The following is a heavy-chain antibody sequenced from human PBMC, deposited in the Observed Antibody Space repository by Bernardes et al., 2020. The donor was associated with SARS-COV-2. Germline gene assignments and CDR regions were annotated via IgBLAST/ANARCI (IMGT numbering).Heavy chain of an antibody. CDR2: INHSGST. J-gene: IGHJ6*02. Sequence: SETLSLTCTVYGGSYSGYYWSWIRQPPGKGLEWIGEINHSGSTSYNPSLKSRVTISIDTSKNQFSLKLSSVTAADTAVYYCARGIAASQYYYGMDVWGQGTTVTVSS. V-gene: IGHV4-34*01. CDR3: ARGIAASQYYYGMDV. D-gene: IGHD6-25*01. CDR1: GGSYSGYY.